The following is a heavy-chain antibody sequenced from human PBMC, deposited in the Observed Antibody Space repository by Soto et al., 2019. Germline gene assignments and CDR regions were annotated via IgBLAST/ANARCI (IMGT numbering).Heavy chain of an antibody. V-gene: IGHV4-31*03. CDR3: ARAKSSSWYL. Sequence: SETLSLTCTVSGGSISSAGYYWSWIRQHPGKGLEWIGYIYYSGSTYYNPSLKSRVTISVDTSKNQFSLKLSSVTAADTAVYYCARAKSSSWYLWGQGTLVTVSS. J-gene: IGHJ4*02. CDR1: GGSISSAGYY. CDR2: IYYSGST. D-gene: IGHD6-13*01.